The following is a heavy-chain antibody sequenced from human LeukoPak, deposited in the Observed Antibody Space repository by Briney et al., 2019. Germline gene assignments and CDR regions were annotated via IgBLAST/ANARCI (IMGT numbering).Heavy chain of an antibody. V-gene: IGHV1-2*02. J-gene: IGHJ5*02. CDR2: INHNSGGT. CDR1: GYTFTRYY. Sequence: ASVKVSCKASGYTFTRYYMHWVRQAPGQGGEGMGWINHNSGGTKYAQKFQGRLTMPSYTSIITAYIELSMLSSDDTAVYYCASGDRTTVVTPHSFYPWGQGTLVTGSS. CDR3: ASGDRTTVVTPHSFYP. D-gene: IGHD4-23*01.